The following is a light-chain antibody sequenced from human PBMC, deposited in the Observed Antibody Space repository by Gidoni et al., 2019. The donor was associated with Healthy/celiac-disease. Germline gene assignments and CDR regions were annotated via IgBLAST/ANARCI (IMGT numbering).Light chain of an antibody. CDR2: DAS. CDR1: QSVSSS. V-gene: IGKV3-11*01. CDR3: QQRSNWPPIFT. Sequence: EIVLTQSPATLSLSPGERATLTCRASQSVSSSLAWYQQKPGQAPRLLIYDASNRATGIPARFSGSGSGTDFTLTISSLEPEDFAVYYCQQRSNWPPIFTCGPGTKVDIK. J-gene: IGKJ3*01.